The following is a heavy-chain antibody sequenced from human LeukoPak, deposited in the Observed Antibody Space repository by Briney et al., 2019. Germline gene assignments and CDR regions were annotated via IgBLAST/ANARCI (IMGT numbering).Heavy chain of an antibody. V-gene: IGHV4-34*01. CDR2: INHSGST. J-gene: IGHJ4*02. D-gene: IGHD3-10*01. CDR1: GGSFSGYY. CDR3: AGAYSPSMVRARVHFDY. Sequence: PSETLSLTCAVYGGSFSGYYWSWIRQPPGKGLEWIGEINHSGSTNYNPSLKSRVTISVDTSKNQFSLKLSSVTAADTAVYYCAGAYSPSMVRARVHFDYWGQGTLVTVSS.